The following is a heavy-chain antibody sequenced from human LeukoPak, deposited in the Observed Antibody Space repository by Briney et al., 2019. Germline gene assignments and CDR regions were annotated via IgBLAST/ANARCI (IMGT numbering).Heavy chain of an antibody. CDR3: AKEGTWGNWYFDL. CDR1: GFIFSDAW. Sequence: GGSLRLSCAASGFIFSDAWLSWVRQAPGKGLEWVAVISRDGLTKYYADSVKGRFTLHRDNSRNTLYLEMNSLRDEDTAVYYCAKEGTWGNWYFDLWGRGTLVIVTS. D-gene: IGHD3-16*01. V-gene: IGHV3-30*18. J-gene: IGHJ2*01. CDR2: ISRDGLTK.